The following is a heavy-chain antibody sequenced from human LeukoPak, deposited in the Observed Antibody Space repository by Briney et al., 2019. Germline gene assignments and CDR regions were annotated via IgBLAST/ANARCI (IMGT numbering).Heavy chain of an antibody. Sequence: ASVKVSCKASGYTFTSYGISWVRQAPGQGLEWMGWIIAYNGNTNYAQKLQGRVTMTTDTSTSTAYMELRSLRSDDTAVYYCARVDIVVVPAAMGGDFDYWGQGTLVTASS. CDR3: ARVDIVVVPAAMGGDFDY. CDR1: GYTFTSYG. D-gene: IGHD2-2*03. V-gene: IGHV1-18*01. CDR2: IIAYNGNT. J-gene: IGHJ4*02.